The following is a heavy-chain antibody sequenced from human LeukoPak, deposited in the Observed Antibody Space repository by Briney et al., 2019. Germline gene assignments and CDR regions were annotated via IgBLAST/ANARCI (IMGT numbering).Heavy chain of an antibody. J-gene: IGHJ4*02. CDR2: ISGSGGST. Sequence: GGSLRLSCAASGFTFSTYGMTWVRQAPGKGLEWVSAISGSGGSTYYADSVKGRFTISRDNSKNTLYLQMNSLRAEDTAVYYCARRAGAYSHPYDYWGQGTLVTVSS. D-gene: IGHD4/OR15-4a*01. V-gene: IGHV3-23*01. CDR3: ARRAGAYSHPYDY. CDR1: GFTFSTYG.